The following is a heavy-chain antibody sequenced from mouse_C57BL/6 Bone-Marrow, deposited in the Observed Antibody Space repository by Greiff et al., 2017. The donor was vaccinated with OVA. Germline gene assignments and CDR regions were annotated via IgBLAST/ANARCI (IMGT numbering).Heavy chain of an antibody. CDR1: GFSLSTFGMG. CDR2: IWWDDDK. Sequence: QVTLKVCGPGLLQPSQTLSLTCSFSGFSLSTFGMGVGWLRQPSGKGLEWLAHIWWDDDKYYNPALKSRLTISKATSKNQVFLKIANVDTADTATYDCARIARLLQAWFAYWGQGTLVTVSA. J-gene: IGHJ3*01. CDR3: ARIARLLQAWFAY. V-gene: IGHV8-8*01. D-gene: IGHD2-3*01.